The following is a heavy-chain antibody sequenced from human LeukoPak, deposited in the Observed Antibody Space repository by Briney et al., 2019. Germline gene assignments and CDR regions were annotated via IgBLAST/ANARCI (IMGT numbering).Heavy chain of an antibody. CDR1: GFSLSTSGVG. D-gene: IGHD3-22*01. CDR2: IYRDDDK. Sequence: ESGPTLVKPTQTLTLTCTFSGFSLSTSGVGVGWIRQPPGKALEWLALIYRDDDKRYSPSLKTRLTISKDTSKNQVVLTMTNMDPVDTATYYCARVHSYYYDSSGYYYEDYWGQGTLVTVSS. CDR3: ARVHSYYYDSSGYYYEDY. V-gene: IGHV2-5*02. J-gene: IGHJ4*02.